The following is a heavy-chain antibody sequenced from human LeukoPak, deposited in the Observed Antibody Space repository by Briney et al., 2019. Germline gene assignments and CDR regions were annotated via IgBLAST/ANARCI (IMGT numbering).Heavy chain of an antibody. J-gene: IGHJ4*02. D-gene: IGHD3-16*01. CDR1: DDSISDYY. Sequence: SETLSLTCTVSDDSISDYYRGWIRQPPGKGLEWIGYFYNSGRSTYNPSLKSRVTISADTSKNHFSLKLNSVTTADTAVFYCTRGAGWLIDYWGQGILVTVSS. CDR3: TRGAGWLIDY. CDR2: FYNSGRS. V-gene: IGHV4-59*01.